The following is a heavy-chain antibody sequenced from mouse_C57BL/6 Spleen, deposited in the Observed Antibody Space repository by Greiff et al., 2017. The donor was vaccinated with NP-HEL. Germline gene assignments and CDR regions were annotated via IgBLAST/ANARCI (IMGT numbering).Heavy chain of an antibody. V-gene: IGHV5-12*01. D-gene: IGHD1-1*01. CDR2: ISNGGGST. CDR1: GFTFSDYY. CDR3: ARPSLYYGSSYGYFDV. J-gene: IGHJ1*03. Sequence: EVKLMESGGGLVQPGGSLKLSCAASGFTFSDYYMYWVRQTPEKRLEWVAYISNGGGSTYYPDTVKGRFTISRDNAKNTLYLQMSRLKSEDTAMYYCARPSLYYGSSYGYFDVWGTGTTVTVSS.